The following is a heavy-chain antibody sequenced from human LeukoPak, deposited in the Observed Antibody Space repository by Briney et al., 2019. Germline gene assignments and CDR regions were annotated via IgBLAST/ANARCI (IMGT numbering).Heavy chain of an antibody. D-gene: IGHD6-6*01. V-gene: IGHV3-9*01. J-gene: IGHJ6*02. CDR1: GFTFDDYV. Sequence: GGSLRLSCAASGFTFDDYVMHWVRQAPGKGLEWVSGISWNSGSIGYADSVKGRFTISRDNAKNSLYLQMNSLRAEDTALYYCAKDGSIAAQTYYGMDVWGQGTTVTVSS. CDR2: ISWNSGSI. CDR3: AKDGSIAAQTYYGMDV.